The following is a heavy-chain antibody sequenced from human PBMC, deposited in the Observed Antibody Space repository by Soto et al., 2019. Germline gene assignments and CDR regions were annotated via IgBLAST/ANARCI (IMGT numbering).Heavy chain of an antibody. Sequence: PGGSLRLSCAASGFTFSSYVMHCVRQDPGKWLQWLAVISHDGSYTYYAVSVKGRFTISRANSKHTLYLHMSSRRAQDTAVYYCAKDAEGYCSSTRCYTYHGLDVWGQGPTVTVSS. CDR1: GFTFSSYV. J-gene: IGHJ6*02. V-gene: IGHV3-30*18. CDR3: AKDAEGYCSSTRCYTYHGLDV. CDR2: ISHDGSYT. D-gene: IGHD2-2*01.